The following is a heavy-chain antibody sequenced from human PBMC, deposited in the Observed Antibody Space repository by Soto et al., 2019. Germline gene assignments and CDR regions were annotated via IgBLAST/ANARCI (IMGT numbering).Heavy chain of an antibody. CDR2: IIPVFGSP. V-gene: IGHV1-69*01. Sequence: QLQLVQSGAEVKKPGSSVKVSCKASGGFVRSDPISWVRQAPGQGPEWIGGIIPVFGSPTYAEKFQGRVTITADESSRTAYLEPTSLKSEDTVVYFCAKGEGQWELPLWGQGTQVTVSS. J-gene: IGHJ4*02. CDR3: AKGEGQWELPL. CDR1: GGFVRSDP. D-gene: IGHD1-7*01.